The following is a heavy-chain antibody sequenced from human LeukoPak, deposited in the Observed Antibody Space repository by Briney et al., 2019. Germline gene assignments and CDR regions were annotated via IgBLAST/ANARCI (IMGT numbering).Heavy chain of an antibody. CDR3: ARDPTVVTPYLGYFDY. CDR2: ISYDGSNK. V-gene: IGHV3-30-3*01. J-gene: IGHJ4*02. CDR1: GFTFSSYA. Sequence: PGRSLRLSCAASGFTFSSYAMHWVRQAPGKGLEWVAVISYDGSNKYCADSVKGRFTISRDNSKNTLYLQMNSLRAEDTAVYYCARDPTVVTPYLGYFDYWGQGTLVTVSS. D-gene: IGHD4-23*01.